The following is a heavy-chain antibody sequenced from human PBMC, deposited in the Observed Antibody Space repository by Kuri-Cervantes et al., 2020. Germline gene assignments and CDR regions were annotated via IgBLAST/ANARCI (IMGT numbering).Heavy chain of an antibody. V-gene: IGHV4-4*07. CDR2: IYTSGST. J-gene: IGHJ6*02. CDR3: AREIFGGTSGVRYYYYGMDV. CDR1: GGSISSYY. D-gene: IGHD3-3*01. Sequence: GSLRLSCTVSGGSISSYYWSWIRQPAGKGLEWIGRIYTSGSTNYNPSLKSRVTMSVDTSENRFSLKLSSVTAADTAVYYCAREIFGGTSGVRYYYYGMDVWGQGTTVTVSS.